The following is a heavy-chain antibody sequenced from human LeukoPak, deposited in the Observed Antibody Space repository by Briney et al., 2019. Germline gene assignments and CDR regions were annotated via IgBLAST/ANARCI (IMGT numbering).Heavy chain of an antibody. D-gene: IGHD2-2*01. CDR1: GFTFSTYG. CDR2: IRNDGRNK. CDR3: AKDSSTSCHD. Sequence: GGSLRLSCAASGFTFSTYGMSWVRRARGKGLEGVAFIRNDGRNKYYAESLKGGFTVSRDNSKNTLYLQIDSLGDEDPGVYYCAKDSSTSCHDWGQGTQVTVSS. J-gene: IGHJ4*02. V-gene: IGHV3-30*02.